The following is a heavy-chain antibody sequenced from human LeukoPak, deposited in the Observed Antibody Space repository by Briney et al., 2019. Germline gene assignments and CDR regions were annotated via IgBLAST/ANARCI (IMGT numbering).Heavy chain of an antibody. CDR1: GFRVSDSY. CDR2: ITGSGAI. Sequence: GGSLRLSCAASGFRVSDSYVSWIRQAPGKGLEFVSYITGSGAIHYADSVKGRFTVSRDNAKNSLSLQMNSLRAEDTALYYCARAAARSLGDAFDIWGQGTMVTVSS. CDR3: ARAAARSLGDAFDI. D-gene: IGHD3-16*01. V-gene: IGHV3-11*01. J-gene: IGHJ3*02.